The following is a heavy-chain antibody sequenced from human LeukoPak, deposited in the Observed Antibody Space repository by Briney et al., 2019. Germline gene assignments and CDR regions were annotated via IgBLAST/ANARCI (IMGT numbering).Heavy chain of an antibody. J-gene: IGHJ5*02. CDR3: ARDPLHCSGGSCYSSWFDP. Sequence: ASVKVSCKASGYTFTGYYMHWVRQAPGQGLEWMGRINPNSGGTNYAQKFQGRVTMTRDTSISTAYMELSRLRSDDTAVYYCARDPLHCSGGSCYSSWFDPWGQGTLGTVSS. CDR1: GYTFTGYY. V-gene: IGHV1-2*06. CDR2: INPNSGGT. D-gene: IGHD2-15*01.